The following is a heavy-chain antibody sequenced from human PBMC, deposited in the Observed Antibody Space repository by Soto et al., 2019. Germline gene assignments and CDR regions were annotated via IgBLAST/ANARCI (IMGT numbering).Heavy chain of an antibody. CDR3: VRVPTLRFLEWRDSSLDY. J-gene: IGHJ4*02. D-gene: IGHD3-3*01. CDR2: INPSGGRT. CDR1: GYPFTHHY. Sequence: ASVKVSCKASGYPFTHHYIHWARQAPGQGLDRVGVINPSGGRTNYAQKFQGRVTMTGDTSTRTVSMELSSLRSEDTAVYYCVRVPTLRFLEWRDSSLDYCGQGTVVTVSS. V-gene: IGHV1-46*01.